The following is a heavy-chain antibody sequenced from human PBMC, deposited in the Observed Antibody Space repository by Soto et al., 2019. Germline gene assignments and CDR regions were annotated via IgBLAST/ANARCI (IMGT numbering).Heavy chain of an antibody. CDR3: ARHRVAVYFDY. CDR2: IYYSGST. D-gene: IGHD6-19*01. J-gene: IGHJ4*02. Sequence: SETLSLTCTVSGGSISSSSYYWGWIRQPPGKGLEWIGSIYYSGSTYYNPSLKSRVTISVDTSKNQFSLKLSPVTAADTAVYYCARHRVAVYFDYWGQGTLVTVSS. V-gene: IGHV4-39*01. CDR1: GGSISSSSYY.